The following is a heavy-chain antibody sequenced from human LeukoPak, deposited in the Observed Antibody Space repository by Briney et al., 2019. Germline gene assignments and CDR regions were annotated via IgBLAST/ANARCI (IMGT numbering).Heavy chain of an antibody. J-gene: IGHJ4*02. Sequence: GGSLRLSCAASGFTFSNAWMSWVRQAPGKGLEWVGRIKSKTDGGTTDYAAPVRGRFTISRDDSKNTLYLQMNSLKTEDTGVYYCSAGRQQLVFDYWGQGTLATVSS. V-gene: IGHV3-15*01. D-gene: IGHD6-13*01. CDR2: IKSKTDGGTT. CDR3: SAGRQQLVFDY. CDR1: GFTFSNAW.